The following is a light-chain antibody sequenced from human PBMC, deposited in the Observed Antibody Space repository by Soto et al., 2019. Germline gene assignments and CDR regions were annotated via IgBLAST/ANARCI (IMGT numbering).Light chain of an antibody. V-gene: IGLV2-23*01. J-gene: IGLJ1*01. CDR1: SSDVGTYNL. Sequence: QSALTQPASVSGCPGQSIAISCTGTSSDVGTYNLVSWYQQHPGKAPKLMIYEATKRPSGISDRFSGSKSGNTASLTISGLQAEDEADYFCCSYAGSSTFVFGTXTRSPS. CDR3: CSYAGSSTFV. CDR2: EAT.